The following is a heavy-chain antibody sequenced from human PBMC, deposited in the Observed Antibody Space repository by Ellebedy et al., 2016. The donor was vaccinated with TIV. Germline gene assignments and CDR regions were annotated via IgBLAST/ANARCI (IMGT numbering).Heavy chain of an antibody. Sequence: MPSETLSLTCNVSGGSIDISTYYWAWIRQPPGKGLEWLGSIYYSGTTYYNPSLKSRATISADTPKNQFSLKLPSVTAADTAVYFCARLFTVIRGTDYTYYYSMDVWGQGTTVTVAS. CDR2: IYYSGTT. J-gene: IGHJ6*02. V-gene: IGHV4-39*01. CDR1: GGSIDISTYY. D-gene: IGHD3-10*01. CDR3: ARLFTVIRGTDYTYYYSMDV.